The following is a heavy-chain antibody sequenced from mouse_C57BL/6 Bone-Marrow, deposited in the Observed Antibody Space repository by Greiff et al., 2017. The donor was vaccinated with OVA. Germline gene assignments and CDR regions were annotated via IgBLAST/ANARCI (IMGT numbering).Heavy chain of an antibody. CDR3: ARGYF. V-gene: IGHV1-80*01. J-gene: IGHJ2*01. Sequence: QVQLQQSGAELVKPGASVEISCKASGYAFSSYWMNWVKQRPGTGLEWIGQIYPGDGGTNYNGKFKGKATLTADKSSITVYMQLSRLTAEDSSVYFSARGYFWGQGTTLTVSS. CDR2: IYPGDGGT. CDR1: GYAFSSYW.